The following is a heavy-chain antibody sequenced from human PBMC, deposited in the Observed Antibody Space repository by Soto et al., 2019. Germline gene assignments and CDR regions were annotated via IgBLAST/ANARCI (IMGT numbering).Heavy chain of an antibody. Sequence: PGGSLRLSCAASGFTFSSYGMHWVRQAPGKGLEWVAVISYDGSNKYYADSVKGRFTISRDNSKNTLYLQMNSLRAEDTAVYYCAKVRRVGATAVSAFDIWGQGTMVTVSS. J-gene: IGHJ3*02. CDR3: AKVRRVGATAVSAFDI. CDR2: ISYDGSNK. D-gene: IGHD1-26*01. V-gene: IGHV3-30*18. CDR1: GFTFSSYG.